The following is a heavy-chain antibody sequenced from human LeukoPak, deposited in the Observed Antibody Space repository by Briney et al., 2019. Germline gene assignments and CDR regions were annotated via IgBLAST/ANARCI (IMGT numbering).Heavy chain of an antibody. CDR1: GYTFTGYY. Sequence: GASVKVSCKASGYTFTGYYMHWVRQAPGQGLEWMGWINPNSGGTNYAQKFQGRVTMTRDTSISTAYMELSSLRPDDTAVYFCARDKEGGSGTFDPWGQGTLVTVSS. D-gene: IGHD3-10*01. CDR2: INPNSGGT. CDR3: ARDKEGGSGTFDP. J-gene: IGHJ5*02. V-gene: IGHV1-2*02.